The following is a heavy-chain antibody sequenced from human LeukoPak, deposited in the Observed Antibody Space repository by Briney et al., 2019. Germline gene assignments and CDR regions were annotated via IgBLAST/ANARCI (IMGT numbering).Heavy chain of an antibody. J-gene: IGHJ4*02. CDR1: GGSISSSSYY. Sequence: SETLSLTCTVSGGSISSSSYYWGWIRRPPGKGLEWIGNIYYSGSTFYNPSLKSRVTISVDTSKNQFSLKLSSVTAADTAVYHCARRGGTVTANYFDYWGQGTLVTVSS. CDR2: IYYSGST. D-gene: IGHD2-21*02. V-gene: IGHV4-39*01. CDR3: ARRGGTVTANYFDY.